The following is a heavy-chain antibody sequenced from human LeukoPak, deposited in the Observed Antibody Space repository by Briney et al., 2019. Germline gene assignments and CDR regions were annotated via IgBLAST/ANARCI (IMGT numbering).Heavy chain of an antibody. V-gene: IGHV3-53*01. D-gene: IGHD3-10*01. CDR3: ASQHGFGELFD. J-gene: IGHJ4*02. CDR2: IYSGGST. Sequence: GGSLRLSCAASGFTVSSNYMSWVRQAPGKGLEWVSVIYSGGSTYYADSVKGRFTISRDNSKNTQYLPMNSLRAEDTAVYYCASQHGFGELFDWGEGSLVSVSS. CDR1: GFTVSSNY.